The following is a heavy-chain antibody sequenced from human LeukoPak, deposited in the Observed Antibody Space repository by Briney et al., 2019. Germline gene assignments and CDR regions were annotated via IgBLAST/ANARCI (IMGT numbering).Heavy chain of an antibody. D-gene: IGHD3-10*01. CDR3: ARDYYGSGSYLDY. CDR1: GYTFTSYG. V-gene: IGHV1-18*01. Sequence: ASVKVSCKASGYTFTSYGISWVRQAPGQGLEWMGWITTYNGYTNYAQKLQGRVTMTTDTSMSTAYMELRSLRSDDTAVYYCARDYYGSGSYLDYWGQGTVVTVSS. CDR2: ITTYNGYT. J-gene: IGHJ4*02.